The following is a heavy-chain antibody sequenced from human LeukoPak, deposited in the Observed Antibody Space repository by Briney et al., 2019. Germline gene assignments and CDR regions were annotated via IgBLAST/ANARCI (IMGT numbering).Heavy chain of an antibody. CDR3: ARQYSSSSYYYDGMDV. V-gene: IGHV3-21*04. J-gene: IGHJ6*02. CDR2: IRFTGSYI. D-gene: IGHD6-6*01. CDR1: GFTFSSYS. Sequence: GGSLRLSCAASGFTFSSYSMNWVRQAPGKGLEWVSSIRFTGSYIYYADSVKGRFTISRDNSKNTLYLQMNSLRAEDTAVYYCARQYSSSSYYYDGMDVWGQGTTVTVSS.